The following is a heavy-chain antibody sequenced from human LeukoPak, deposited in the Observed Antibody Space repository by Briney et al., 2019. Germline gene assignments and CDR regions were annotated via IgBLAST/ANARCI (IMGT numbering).Heavy chain of an antibody. Sequence: GGALRISGKGSGCIFTSYWIGGVRQLPGKGLEGMGIIYPGDSDTRYSASFQGQVTISADKSISPAYLQWSSLKASDTAMYYCARHGTPQSAGFDYWGQGTLVTVSS. V-gene: IGHV5-51*01. CDR3: ARHGTPQSAGFDY. D-gene: IGHD6-13*01. J-gene: IGHJ4*02. CDR2: IYPGDSDT. CDR1: GCIFTSYW.